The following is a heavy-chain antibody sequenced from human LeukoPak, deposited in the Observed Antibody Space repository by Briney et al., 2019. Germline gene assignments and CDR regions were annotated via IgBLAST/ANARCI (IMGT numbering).Heavy chain of an antibody. CDR3: ARDTSPSSRSSYFDALDM. D-gene: IGHD6-13*01. CDR1: GFTFRNDW. CDR2: INQDGTKR. Sequence: PGGSLRLSCATSGFTFRNDWVTWVRQAQGKGLEWVANINQDGTKRNYVDSVKGRFTISRDNPKNSLFLQMNSLRAEDTAIYYCARDTSPSSRSSYFDALDMWGQGTMVTVSS. V-gene: IGHV3-7*01. J-gene: IGHJ3*02.